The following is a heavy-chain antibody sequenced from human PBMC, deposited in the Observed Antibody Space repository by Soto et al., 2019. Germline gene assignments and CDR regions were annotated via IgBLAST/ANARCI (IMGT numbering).Heavy chain of an antibody. CDR2: ISAYNGNT. CDR1: GYTFTSYG. Sequence: QVPLVQSGAEVKKPGASVKVSCKASGYTFTSYGISWVRQAPGQGLEWMGWISAYNGNTNYAQKLQGRVTMTTDTSTSTAYMELRSLRSDDTAVYYCARDSLRFLDRAGVSPYYYMDVWGKGTTVTVSS. D-gene: IGHD3-3*01. J-gene: IGHJ6*03. CDR3: ARDSLRFLDRAGVSPYYYMDV. V-gene: IGHV1-18*01.